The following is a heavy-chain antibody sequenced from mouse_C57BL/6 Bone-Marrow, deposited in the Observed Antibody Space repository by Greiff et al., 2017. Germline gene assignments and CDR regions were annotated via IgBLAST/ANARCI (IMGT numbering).Heavy chain of an antibody. V-gene: IGHV1-69*01. CDR2: IDPSDSST. J-gene: IGHJ3*01. D-gene: IGHD2-4*01. CDR3: ADYDCVAY. CDR1: GYTFTSYW. Sequence: VQLQQPGAELVMPGASVKLSCKASGYTFTSYWMHWVKQRPGQGLEWIGEIDPSDSSTNYNQKFKGKSTLTVDKSSSTAYMQLSSLTSEDSAIYYSADYDCVAYWGQGTLVTVSA.